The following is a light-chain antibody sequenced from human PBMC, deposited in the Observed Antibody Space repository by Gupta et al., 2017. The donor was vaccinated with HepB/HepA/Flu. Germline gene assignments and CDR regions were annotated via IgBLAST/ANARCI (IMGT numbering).Light chain of an antibody. V-gene: IGKV2-30*01. Sequence: DAVLTQSPLSLPVTLGQPASISCRSSQSLVFSDGNTFLHWFQQRPGQSPRRILYKVSKRDSGVPERFSGSGSGNDFTLRIIRGEAEDVAIYYGVQGTHWHTFGGGTKVEIK. CDR3: VQGTHWHT. CDR1: QSLVFSDGNTF. J-gene: IGKJ4*01. CDR2: KVS.